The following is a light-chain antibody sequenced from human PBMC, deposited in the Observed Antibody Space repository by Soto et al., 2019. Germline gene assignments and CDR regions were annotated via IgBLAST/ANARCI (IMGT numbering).Light chain of an antibody. CDR3: SSYTTTSTVV. V-gene: IGLV2-14*03. Sequence: QSALTQPASVSGSPGQSITISCTGTSSDVGGYNYVSWYQHHPGKAPKLMIYDVTNRPSGVSNRFSGSMSGNTASLTISGVQSEDEASYYCSSYTTTSTVVFGGGTKLTVL. CDR1: SSDVGGYNY. J-gene: IGLJ2*01. CDR2: DVT.